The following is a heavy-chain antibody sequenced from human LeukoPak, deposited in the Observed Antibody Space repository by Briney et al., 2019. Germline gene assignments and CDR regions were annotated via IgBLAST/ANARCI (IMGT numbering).Heavy chain of an antibody. J-gene: IGHJ4*02. Sequence: GGSLRLPCAASGFSSCSYAMRWVRRAPGGRLEWGLAISSSGGSTYSADSAKGGFTISRVHSKNTLYMQMNRLRAQETAENSCAKDSHSNYNHPYYCDTWGERALVTVSS. CDR2: ISSSGGST. CDR3: AKDSHSNYNHPYYCDT. V-gene: IGHV3-23*01. CDR1: GFSSCSYA. D-gene: IGHD4-11*01.